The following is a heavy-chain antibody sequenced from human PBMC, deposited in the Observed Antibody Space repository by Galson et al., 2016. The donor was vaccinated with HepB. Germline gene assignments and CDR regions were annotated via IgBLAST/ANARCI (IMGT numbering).Heavy chain of an antibody. J-gene: IGHJ4*02. CDR3: ARDERTGTFYTFDL. D-gene: IGHD1-26*01. Sequence: SVKVSCKASGHTLTNFYMHWVRQAPGQGLEWMGIINPGGPSTTYAQNFQGRVALTRDTSTSTVYMELRSLRFEDTAVYYCARDERTGTFYTFDLGGQGPLVTVPS. V-gene: IGHV1-46*01. CDR2: INPGGPST. CDR1: GHTLTNFY.